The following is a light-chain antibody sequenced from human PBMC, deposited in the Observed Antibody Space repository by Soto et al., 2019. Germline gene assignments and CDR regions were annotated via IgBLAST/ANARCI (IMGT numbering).Light chain of an antibody. CDR3: QQYWGTHRT. CDR2: CAS. J-gene: IGKJ4*02. Sequence: DILMTQSASALSVSPGDRVTLSCWASQSIXSHFGWYKRKAGQAPRVLXDCASTMARGSPARLSGSGSGTDFTLPISRRDPEDFACYHFQQYWGTHRTFGGGTKVDIK. V-gene: IGKV3-15*01. CDR1: QSIXSH.